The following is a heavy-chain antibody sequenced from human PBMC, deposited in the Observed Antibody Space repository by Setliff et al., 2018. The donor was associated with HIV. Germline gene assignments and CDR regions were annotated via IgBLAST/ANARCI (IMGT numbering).Heavy chain of an antibody. D-gene: IGHD5-12*01. CDR2: FYYSGRT. CDR3: ARVVVERATIFDF. J-gene: IGHJ4*02. CDR1: GGSINSSTYY. Sequence: SETLSLTCTVSGGSINSSTYYWGWIRQPPGKGLEWIGSFYYSGRTYYSPSLRSRVTISVDTSKNQFSLKLSSVTAADTAVYYCARVVVERATIFDFWGPGTLVTVSS. V-gene: IGHV4-39*01.